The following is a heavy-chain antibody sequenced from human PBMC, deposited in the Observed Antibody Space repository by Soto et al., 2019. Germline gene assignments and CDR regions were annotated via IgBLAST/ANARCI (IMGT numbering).Heavy chain of an antibody. J-gene: IGHJ6*03. CDR2: MNPNSGNT. CDR3: ARGARYDFWSGYYPYYYYMDV. V-gene: IGHV1-8*02. CDR1: GYTFTGYY. Sequence: ASVKVSCKASGYTFTGYYMHWVRQAPGQGLEGMGWMNPNSGNTGYAQKFQGRVTMTRNTSISTAYMELSSLRSEDTAVYYCARGARYDFWSGYYPYYYYMDVWGKGTTVTVSS. D-gene: IGHD3-3*01.